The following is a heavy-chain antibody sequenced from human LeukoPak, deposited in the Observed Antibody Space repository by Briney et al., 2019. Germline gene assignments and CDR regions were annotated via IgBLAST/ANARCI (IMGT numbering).Heavy chain of an antibody. Sequence: PGGSLRLSCAASGFTFSSYSMNWVRQAPGKGLEWVSYISSNSRNIDYAHSVKGRFTISGDNGKNSLYLQMNSLRVEDTAIYYCARGGAARPDYWGQGTLVTVSS. D-gene: IGHD6-6*01. V-gene: IGHV3-48*01. CDR1: GFTFSSYS. J-gene: IGHJ4*02. CDR3: ARGGAARPDY. CDR2: ISSNSRNI.